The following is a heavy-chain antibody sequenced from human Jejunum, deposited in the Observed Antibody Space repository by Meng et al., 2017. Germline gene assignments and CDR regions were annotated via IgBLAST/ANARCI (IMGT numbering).Heavy chain of an antibody. CDR1: GFTFSRYT. V-gene: IGHV3-66*02. D-gene: IGHD2-8*02. J-gene: IGHJ4*02. CDR3: ARQRYAGGEFDF. Sequence: GESLKISCATSGFTFSRYTMNWVRQAPGKGLEWVSDIYSGGSTYYTDSVKGRFTISRDDSENTMSLQMNSLRAEDTAVYYCARQRYAGGEFDFWGQGTLVTVSS. CDR2: IYSGGST.